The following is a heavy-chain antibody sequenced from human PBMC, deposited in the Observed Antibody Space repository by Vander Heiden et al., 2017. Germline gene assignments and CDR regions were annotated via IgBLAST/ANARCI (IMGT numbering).Heavy chain of an antibody. CDR2: IYHSAST. D-gene: IGHD2-15*01. CDR3: AREGDCSGGSCLIFDY. J-gene: IGHJ4*02. CDR1: GFPISSNFY. V-gene: IGHV4-38-2*02. Sequence: QVRLQESGPGLVKPSETLSLTCAVSGFPISSNFYWGWIRQPPGKGLEWIGTIYHSASTYYSPSLESRVTISIDTSKNQFSLRLSSVTAADTAVYYCAREGDCSGGSCLIFDYWGQGILVTVSS.